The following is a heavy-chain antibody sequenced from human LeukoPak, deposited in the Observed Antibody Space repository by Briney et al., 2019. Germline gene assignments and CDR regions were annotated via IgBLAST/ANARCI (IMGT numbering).Heavy chain of an antibody. CDR3: AKDRDHSGSYYAYFDY. J-gene: IGHJ4*02. D-gene: IGHD1-26*01. V-gene: IGHV3-23*01. CDR1: GFTFSSYW. Sequence: PGGSLRLSCAASGFTFSSYWMSWVRQAPGKGLEWVSAISGSGGSTYYADSVKGRFTISRDNSKNTLYLQMNSLRAEDTAVYYCAKDRDHSGSYYAYFDYWGQGTLVTVSS. CDR2: ISGSGGST.